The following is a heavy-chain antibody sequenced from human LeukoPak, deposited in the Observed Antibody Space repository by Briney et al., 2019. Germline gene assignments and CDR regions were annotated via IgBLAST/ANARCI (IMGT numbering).Heavy chain of an antibody. Sequence: SETLSLTCAVYGGSFSGYYWSWIRQPPGKGLEWIGEINRSGSTNYNPSLKSRVTISVDTSKNQFSLKLSSVTAADTAVYYCARRVFTIFGVVKDAFDIWGQGTMVTVSS. V-gene: IGHV4-34*01. D-gene: IGHD3-3*01. CDR1: GGSFSGYY. CDR2: INRSGST. J-gene: IGHJ3*02. CDR3: ARRVFTIFGVVKDAFDI.